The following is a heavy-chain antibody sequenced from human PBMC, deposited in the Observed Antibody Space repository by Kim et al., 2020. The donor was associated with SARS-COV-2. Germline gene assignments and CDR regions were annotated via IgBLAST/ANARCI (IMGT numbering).Heavy chain of an antibody. D-gene: IGHD3-3*01. CDR1: GGTFSSYA. J-gene: IGHJ4*02. CDR2: IIPIFGTA. Sequence: SVKVSCKASGGTFSSYAISWVRQAPGQGLEWMGGIIPIFGTANYAQKFQGRVTITADESTSTAYMELSSLRSEDTAVYYCARCSLEWLLYGYFDYWGQGTLVTVSS. CDR3: ARCSLEWLLYGYFDY. V-gene: IGHV1-69*13.